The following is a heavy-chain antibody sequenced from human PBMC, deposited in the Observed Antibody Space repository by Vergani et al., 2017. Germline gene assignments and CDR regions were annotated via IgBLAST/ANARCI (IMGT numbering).Heavy chain of an antibody. CDR3: ARYYRSSPIDY. V-gene: IGHV4-34*01. J-gene: IGHJ4*02. Sequence: QLQLQESGAGLLKPSETLSLTCAVYGGSFSGYYWSWIRQPPGKGLEWIGEINHSGSTNYNPSLKSRVTISVDTSKNQFSLKLSSVTAADTAVYYCARYYRSSPIDYWGQGTLVTVSS. D-gene: IGHD6-6*01. CDR1: GGSFSGYY. CDR2: INHSGST.